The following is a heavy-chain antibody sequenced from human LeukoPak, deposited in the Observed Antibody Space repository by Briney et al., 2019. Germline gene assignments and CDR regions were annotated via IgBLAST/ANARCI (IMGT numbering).Heavy chain of an antibody. J-gene: IGHJ4*02. Sequence: SETLSLTCTVSGGSISSYYWSWIRQPPGKGLEWIGYIYYSGTTSYNPSLKSRVTMSVDTSKNQLSLRLGFVTAADTAVYYCATLPIAVAGTNYFSFGSWGQGTLVTVSS. CDR1: GGSISSYY. D-gene: IGHD6-19*01. CDR2: IYYSGTT. CDR3: ATLPIAVAGTNYFSFGS. V-gene: IGHV4-59*08.